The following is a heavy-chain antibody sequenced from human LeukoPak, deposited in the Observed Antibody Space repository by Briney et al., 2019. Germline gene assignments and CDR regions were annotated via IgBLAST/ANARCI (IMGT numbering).Heavy chain of an antibody. CDR3: ARDRKSNYCSSTSCYGPYYYYYYMDV. CDR2: IYTSGST. Sequence: SETLSLTCTVSGGSISSYYWSWTRQPAGKGLEWIGRIYTSGSTNYNPSLKSRVTMSVDTSKNQFSLKLSSVTAADTAVYYCARDRKSNYCSSTSCYGPYYYYYYMDVWGKGTTVTVSS. CDR1: GGSISSYY. V-gene: IGHV4-4*07. J-gene: IGHJ6*03. D-gene: IGHD2-2*01.